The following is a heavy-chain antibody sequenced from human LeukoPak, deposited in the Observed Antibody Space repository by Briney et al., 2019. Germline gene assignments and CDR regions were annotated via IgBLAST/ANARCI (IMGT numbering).Heavy chain of an antibody. CDR3: AKDAQGIVGAPVNWFDP. CDR2: IWYDGSNK. D-gene: IGHD1-26*01. CDR1: GFTFNKYG. J-gene: IGHJ5*02. Sequence: GGSLRLSCAASGFTFNKYGMHWVRQASGKGQEWVAVIWYDGSNKKYVESVKGRFTISRDNSKNTVHLQMSSLRGEDTAVYYCAKDAQGIVGAPVNWFDPWGQGTLVTVSS. V-gene: IGHV3-33*06.